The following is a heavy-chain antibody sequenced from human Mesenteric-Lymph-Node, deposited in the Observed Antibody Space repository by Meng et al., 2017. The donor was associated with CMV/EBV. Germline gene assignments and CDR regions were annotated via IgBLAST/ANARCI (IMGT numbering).Heavy chain of an antibody. Sequence: GESLKISCAASGFTFSSYSMNWVRQAPGKGLEWVSSISSSSSYIYYADSVKGRFTISRDNAKNSLYLQMNSLRAEDTAVYYCARDLYSSSSNNYYYYYGMDVWGQGTTVTVSS. CDR2: ISSSSSYI. J-gene: IGHJ6*02. CDR3: ARDLYSSSSNNYYYYYGMDV. CDR1: GFTFSSYS. V-gene: IGHV3-21*01. D-gene: IGHD6-6*01.